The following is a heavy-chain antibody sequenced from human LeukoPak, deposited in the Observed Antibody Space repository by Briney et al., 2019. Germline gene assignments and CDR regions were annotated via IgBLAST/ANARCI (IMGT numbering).Heavy chain of an antibody. CDR2: INPSGGST. CDR1: GYTFTSYY. Sequence: ASVKVSCKASGYTFTSYYMHWVRQAPGQGLEWMGIINPSGGSTSYAQKFQGRVTMTEDTSTDTAYMELSGLRSEDTAVYYCATVSGIVGATSLDYWGQGTLVTVSS. CDR3: ATVSGIVGATSLDY. J-gene: IGHJ4*02. D-gene: IGHD1-26*01. V-gene: IGHV1-46*01.